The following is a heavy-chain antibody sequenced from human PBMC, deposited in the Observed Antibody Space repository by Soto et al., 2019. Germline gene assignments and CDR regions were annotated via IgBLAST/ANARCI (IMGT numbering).Heavy chain of an antibody. D-gene: IGHD3-10*01. V-gene: IGHV3-30*03. CDR2: ISRDGNTK. J-gene: IGHJ4*02. Sequence: QVQLVESGGGVVQPGRSLRLSCAASGFTLSNNSMHWVRQAPGKGLEWVAVISRDGNTKFYADSVKGRFAISKDNSENTLYLQMNSLRLEDTAVYFCARELASGNWGQGTLVTVSS. CDR1: GFTLSNNS. CDR3: ARELASGN.